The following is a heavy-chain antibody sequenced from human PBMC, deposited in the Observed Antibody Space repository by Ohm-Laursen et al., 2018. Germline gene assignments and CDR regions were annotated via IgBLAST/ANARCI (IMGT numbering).Heavy chain of an antibody. J-gene: IGHJ5*01. CDR3: ARHPDYRSDRWFDP. CDR2: INHSGST. CDR1: GGSFSGYY. V-gene: IGHV4-34*01. D-gene: IGHD6-25*01. Sequence: GTLSLTCAVYGGSFSGYYWSWIRQPPGKGLEWIGEINHSGSTNYNPSLKSRVTISVDTSKNQFFLKLSSVTAADTAVYYCARHPDYRSDRWFDPWGRGTPVTVSS.